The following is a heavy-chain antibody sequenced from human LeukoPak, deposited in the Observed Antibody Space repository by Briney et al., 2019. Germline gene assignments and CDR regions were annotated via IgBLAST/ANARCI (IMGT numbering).Heavy chain of an antibody. CDR1: GGSISSYY. CDR2: IYYSGST. CDR3: ARTTEAHSWRTRYYDYYMDV. Sequence: SETLSLTCTVSGGSISSYYWSWIRQPPGKGLEWIGYIYYSGSTNYNPSLKSRVTISVDTSKNQFSLKLSSVTAADTAVYYCARTTEAHSWRTRYYDYYMDVWGKGTTVTVS. D-gene: IGHD6-13*01. J-gene: IGHJ6*03. V-gene: IGHV4-59*01.